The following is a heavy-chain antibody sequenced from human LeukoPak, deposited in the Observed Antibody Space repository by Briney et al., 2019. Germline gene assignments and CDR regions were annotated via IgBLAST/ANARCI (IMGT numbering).Heavy chain of an antibody. Sequence: SETLSLTCTVSGGSISSYYWSWIRQPPGKGLEWIGYMYYSGSTNYNPSLKSRVTISVDTSKNQFSLKLSSVTAADTAVYYCACLTTADAFDIWGQGTMVTVSS. V-gene: IGHV4-59*01. D-gene: IGHD3-22*01. CDR3: ACLTTADAFDI. CDR2: MYYSGST. J-gene: IGHJ3*02. CDR1: GGSISSYY.